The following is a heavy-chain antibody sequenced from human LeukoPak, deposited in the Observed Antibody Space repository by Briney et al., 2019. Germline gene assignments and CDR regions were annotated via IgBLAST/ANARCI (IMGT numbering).Heavy chain of an antibody. V-gene: IGHV4-39*01. CDR1: GGSISSNIYY. CDR3: ATTIQYYDILTGQAAFDI. J-gene: IGHJ3*02. CDR2: IYYSGST. Sequence: SETLSHTCTVSGGSISSNIYYWFCITPPPGKGLEWIVSIYYSGSTYYNPSLKSRVIISIDTSKNQFSLKLSSVSAADTAVYYCATTIQYYDILTGQAAFDIWGQGTMVTVSS. D-gene: IGHD3-9*01.